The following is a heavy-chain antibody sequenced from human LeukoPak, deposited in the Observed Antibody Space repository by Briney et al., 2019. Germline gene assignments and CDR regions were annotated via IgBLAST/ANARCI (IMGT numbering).Heavy chain of an antibody. CDR2: IYYSGST. CDR1: GGSISSYY. D-gene: IGHD3-10*01. J-gene: IGHJ4*02. CDR3: ARVWFGEFL. V-gene: IGHV4-59*01. Sequence: PSETLSLTCTVSGGSISSYYWSWIRQPPGKGLEWIGYIYYSGSTNYNPSLKSRVTISVDTSKNRFSLKLSSVTAADTAVYYCARVWFGEFLWGQGTLVTVSS.